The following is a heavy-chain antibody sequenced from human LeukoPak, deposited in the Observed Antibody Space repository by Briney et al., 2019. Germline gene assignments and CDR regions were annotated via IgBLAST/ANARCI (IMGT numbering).Heavy chain of an antibody. CDR1: GFTFSSYA. CDR3: ARDPIVGAATFDY. Sequence: GGSLRLSCAASGFTFSSYAMHWVRQAPGKGLEWVAVISYDGSNKYYADSVKGRFTISRDNSKNTLYLQMNSLRAEDTAVYYCARDPIVGAATFDYWGQGTLVTVFS. D-gene: IGHD1-26*01. V-gene: IGHV3-30*04. CDR2: ISYDGSNK. J-gene: IGHJ4*02.